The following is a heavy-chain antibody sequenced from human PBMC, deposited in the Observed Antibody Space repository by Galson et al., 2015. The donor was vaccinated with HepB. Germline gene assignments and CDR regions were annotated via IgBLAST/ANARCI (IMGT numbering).Heavy chain of an antibody. CDR3: ANGLRSYGSGSGALLY. V-gene: IGHV3-23*01. CDR2: ISGSGGST. Sequence: SLRLSCAASGFTFSSYAMSWVRQAPGKGLEWVSAISGSGGSTYYADSVKGRFTISRDNSKNTLYLQMNSLRAEDTAVYYCANGLRSYGSGSGALLYWGQGTLVTVSS. CDR1: GFTFSSYA. D-gene: IGHD3-10*01. J-gene: IGHJ4*02.